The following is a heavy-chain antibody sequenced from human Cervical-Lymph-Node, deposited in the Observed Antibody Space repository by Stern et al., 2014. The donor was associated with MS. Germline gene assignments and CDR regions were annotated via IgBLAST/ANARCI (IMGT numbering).Heavy chain of an antibody. Sequence: VQLVESGAEVKDPGASVKVSCKASGYSFISHAMHWVRQAPGQTFEWMGWINGHNGNTKYSQKLQGRVTITRDKTTSTAYMELSSLTSEDTAVYYCARAGYCSPSTCSDAFDIWGQGTMVTVSS. CDR3: ARAGYCSPSTCSDAFDI. V-gene: IGHV1-3*01. D-gene: IGHD2-15*01. CDR2: INGHNGNT. CDR1: GYSFISHA. J-gene: IGHJ3*02.